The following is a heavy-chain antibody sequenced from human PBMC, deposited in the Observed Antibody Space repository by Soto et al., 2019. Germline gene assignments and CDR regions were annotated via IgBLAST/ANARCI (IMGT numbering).Heavy chain of an antibody. V-gene: IGHV3-30-3*01. J-gene: IGHJ4*02. CDR3: ASYKADSSGSVF. D-gene: IGHD3-22*01. Sequence: GGSLRLSCAASGFTFSSYAMHWVRQAPGKGLEWVAVISYDGSNKYYADSVKGRFTISRDNSKNTLYLQMNSLRAEDTAVYYCASYKADSSGSVFWGQGTLVTVSS. CDR1: GFTFSSYA. CDR2: ISYDGSNK.